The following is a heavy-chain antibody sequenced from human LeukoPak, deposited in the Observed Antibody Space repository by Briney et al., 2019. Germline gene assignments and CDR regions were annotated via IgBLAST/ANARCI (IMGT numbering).Heavy chain of an antibody. D-gene: IGHD4-17*01. J-gene: IGHJ4*02. CDR1: GYTFTSYD. V-gene: IGHV1-8*01. CDR2: MNPNSGNT. CDR3: ARFPISIYGDYAFDY. Sequence: ASVKVSCKASGYTFTSYDINWVRQAPGQGLEWMGWMNPNSGNTGYAQKFQGRVTMTRNTSISTAYMELSSLRSEDTAVYYCARFPISIYGDYAFDYWGQGTLVTVSS.